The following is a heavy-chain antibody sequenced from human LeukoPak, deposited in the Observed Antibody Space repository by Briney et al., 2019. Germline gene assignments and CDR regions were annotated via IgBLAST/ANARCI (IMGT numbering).Heavy chain of an antibody. J-gene: IGHJ4*02. CDR2: INQDGSER. V-gene: IGHV3-7*01. D-gene: IGHD3-3*01. CDR3: ASDGGPFDN. CDR1: GLTFSTYW. Sequence: GGSLRLSCATSGLTFSTYWMSWVRQAPGKGLEWVANINQDGSERYYVDSVKGRFIISRDNAKKSLYLQMNGLRADDTAVYYCASDGGPFDNWGQGTLVTVSS.